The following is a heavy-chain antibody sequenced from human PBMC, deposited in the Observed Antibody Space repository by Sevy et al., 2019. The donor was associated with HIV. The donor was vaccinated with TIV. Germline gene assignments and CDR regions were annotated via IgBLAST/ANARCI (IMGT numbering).Heavy chain of an antibody. V-gene: IGHV3-30-3*01. D-gene: IGHD3-10*01. CDR3: ARSASPRGYYYYYYGMDV. Sequence: GGSLRLSCAASGFIFSSYAMHWVRQAPGKGLEWVAVISYDGSNKYYADSVKGRFTISRDNSKNTLYLQMNSLRAEDTAVYYCARSASPRGYYYYYYGMDVWGQGTTVTVSS. J-gene: IGHJ6*02. CDR2: ISYDGSNK. CDR1: GFIFSSYA.